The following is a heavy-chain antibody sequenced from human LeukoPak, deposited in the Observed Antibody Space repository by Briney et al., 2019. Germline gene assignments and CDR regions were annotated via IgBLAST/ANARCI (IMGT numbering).Heavy chain of an antibody. V-gene: IGHV4-31*03. D-gene: IGHD3-16*02. CDR3: ARAARWGDLSLGS. CDR2: IRDSGTT. Sequence: PSETLSLTCTVSGGSIRSGGLYCGWIRQHPGRGLEWIGYIRDSGTTYYNPSLKSRVTISLGTSKNQFSLNLSSVTAADTAVYHCARAARWGDLSLGSWGQGTLVTVSS. CDR1: GGSIRSGGLY. J-gene: IGHJ5*02.